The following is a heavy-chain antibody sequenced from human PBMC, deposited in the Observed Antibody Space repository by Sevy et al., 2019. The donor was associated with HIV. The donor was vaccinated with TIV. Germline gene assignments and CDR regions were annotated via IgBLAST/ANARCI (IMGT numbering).Heavy chain of an antibody. CDR1: GGSFSSSSYY. Sequence: TLSLTCTVSGGSFSSSSYYWNWIRQPAGRGLEWIGRIYTSGSTNYNPSLKSRVTMSVDTSKNQFSLKLSSVTAADTTVYYCAGRIAVAAFDYWGQGNLVTVSS. D-gene: IGHD6-19*01. CDR3: AGRIAVAAFDY. CDR2: IYTSGST. J-gene: IGHJ4*02. V-gene: IGHV4-61*02.